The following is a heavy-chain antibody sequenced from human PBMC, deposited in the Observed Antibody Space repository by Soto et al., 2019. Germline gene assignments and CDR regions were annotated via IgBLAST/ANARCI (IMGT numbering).Heavy chain of an antibody. CDR3: ARTGIAVAGNDY. CDR2: INHSGST. D-gene: IGHD6-19*01. Sequence: QVQLQQWGAGLLKPSETLSLTCAVYGGSFSGYYWSWIRQPPGKGLEWIGEINHSGSTNYNPSLKRRVTISVDTSKNQFSLKLSSVTAADTAVYYCARTGIAVAGNDYWGQGTLVTVSS. V-gene: IGHV4-34*01. J-gene: IGHJ4*02. CDR1: GGSFSGYY.